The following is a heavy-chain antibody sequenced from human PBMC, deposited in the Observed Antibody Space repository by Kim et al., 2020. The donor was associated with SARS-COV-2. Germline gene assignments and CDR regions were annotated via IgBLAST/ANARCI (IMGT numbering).Heavy chain of an antibody. V-gene: IGHV3-30*18. CDR2: ISYDGSNK. CDR1: GFTFSSYG. Sequence: GGSLRLSCAASGFTFSSYGMHWVRQAPGKGLEWVAVISYDGSNKYYADSVKGRFTISRDNSKNTLYLQMNSLRAEDTAVYYCAKGPDYYDSSGYSLAATMVDYWGQGTLVTVSS. CDR3: AKGPDYYDSSGYSLAATMVDY. D-gene: IGHD3-22*01. J-gene: IGHJ4*02.